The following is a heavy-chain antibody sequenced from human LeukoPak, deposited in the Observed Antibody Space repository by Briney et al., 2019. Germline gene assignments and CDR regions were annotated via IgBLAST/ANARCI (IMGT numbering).Heavy chain of an antibody. V-gene: IGHV4-59*12. J-gene: IGHJ4*02. CDR1: GGSISSYY. CDR3: ARGERVSGLYYFDY. Sequence: SETLSLTCTVSGGSISSYYWSWIRQPPGKGLEWIGYIYYSGSTNYNPSLKSRVTISVDTSKNQFSLKLSSVTAADTAVYYCARGERVSGLYYFDYWGQGTLVTVSS. D-gene: IGHD5-12*01. CDR2: IYYSGST.